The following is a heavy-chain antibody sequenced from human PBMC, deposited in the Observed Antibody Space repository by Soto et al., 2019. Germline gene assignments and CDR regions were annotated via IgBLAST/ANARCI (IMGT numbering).Heavy chain of an antibody. CDR3: TRGTSGAFDS. J-gene: IGHJ4*02. Sequence: EVQLVESGGGLVQPGGSMRLSCATSGFTFTNHWMNWVRQAPGKGLEWVANIKPDGSENYYVDSVKGRFTISRDNAKNSLYLQMNSLRAEDKAVYYCTRGTSGAFDSWGQGTLVTVSS. CDR2: IKPDGSEN. V-gene: IGHV3-7*01. CDR1: GFTFTNHW. D-gene: IGHD3-10*01.